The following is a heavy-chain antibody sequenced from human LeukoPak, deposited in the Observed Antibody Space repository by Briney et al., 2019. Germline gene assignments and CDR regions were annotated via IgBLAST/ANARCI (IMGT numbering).Heavy chain of an antibody. D-gene: IGHD3-10*01. Sequence: GRSLRLSCAASGFTLSNYGMHWVRQAPGKGLESVAVVSYDGNYKYYAASAKGRFPISRDNSKNTLYLQMNSLRVEDAAVYYCTKDVGRLTLVRGEPYYYYGMDVWGKGTTVTVS. CDR3: TKDVGRLTLVRGEPYYYYGMDV. V-gene: IGHV3-30*18. J-gene: IGHJ6*04. CDR1: GFTLSNYG. CDR2: VSYDGNYK.